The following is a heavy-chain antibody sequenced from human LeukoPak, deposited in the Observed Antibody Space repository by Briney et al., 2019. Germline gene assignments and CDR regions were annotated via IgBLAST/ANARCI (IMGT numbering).Heavy chain of an antibody. Sequence: GGSLRLSCTASGFTFGDYGMSWFRQAPGKGLEWVGFIRSKVYGGTTEYAASVKDRFTISKDDSKSIAYLQMSSLKTEDTAVYYCSRATRGYDKFDVWGQGTLVTVSS. V-gene: IGHV3-49*03. D-gene: IGHD5-12*01. CDR3: SRATRGYDKFDV. CDR2: IRSKVYGGTT. J-gene: IGHJ4*02. CDR1: GFTFGDYG.